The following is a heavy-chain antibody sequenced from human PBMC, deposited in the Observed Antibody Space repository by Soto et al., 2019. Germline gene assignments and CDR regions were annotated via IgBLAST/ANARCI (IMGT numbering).Heavy chain of an antibody. Sequence: VQLVESGGGSIQPGGSLRLSCAASGFTFSSYNMNWVRQAPGKGLEWISYISSTGSTTYYADSVKGRFTTSRDNAKNSLFLQMNSLRDEDTAVYYCAREARGFDYWGQGTLVTVSS. CDR1: GFTFSSYN. CDR3: AREARGFDY. D-gene: IGHD3-10*01. V-gene: IGHV3-48*02. J-gene: IGHJ4*02. CDR2: ISSTGSTT.